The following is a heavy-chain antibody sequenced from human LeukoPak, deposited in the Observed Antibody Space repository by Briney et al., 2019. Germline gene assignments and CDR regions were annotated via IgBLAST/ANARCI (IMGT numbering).Heavy chain of an antibody. CDR1: GGSISSSSYY. D-gene: IGHD4-17*01. CDR3: ARGPYGDSTHDLAYWYFDL. CDR2: ICYSGST. V-gene: IGHV4-39*07. J-gene: IGHJ2*01. Sequence: SETLSLTCTVSGGSISSSSYYWGWIRQPPGKGLEWIGSICYSGSTYYNPSLKSRVTISVDTSKNQFSLKLSSVTAADTAVYYCARGPYGDSTHDLAYWYFDLWGRGTLVTVSS.